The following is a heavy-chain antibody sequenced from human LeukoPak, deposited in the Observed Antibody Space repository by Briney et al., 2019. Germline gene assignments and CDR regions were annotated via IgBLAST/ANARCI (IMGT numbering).Heavy chain of an antibody. CDR3: ARGVLRFLEWLLYFDY. J-gene: IGHJ4*02. CDR2: VNHSGST. CDR1: GGSFSGYY. V-gene: IGHV4-34*01. Sequence: SETLSLTCAVYGGSFSGYYWSWIRQPPGKGLEWIGEVNHSGSTNYNPSLKSRVTISVDTSKNQFSLKLSSVTAADTAVYYCARGVLRFLEWLLYFDYWGQGTLVTVSS. D-gene: IGHD3-3*01.